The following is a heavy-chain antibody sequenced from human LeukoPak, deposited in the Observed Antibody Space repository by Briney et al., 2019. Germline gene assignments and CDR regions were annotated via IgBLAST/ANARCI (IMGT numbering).Heavy chain of an antibody. Sequence: SETLSLTCTVSGGSISSSSYYWGWIRQPPGRGLEWIGSIYYSGSTYYNPSLKSRVTISVDTSKNQFSLKLSSVTAADTAVYYCVRHGLIVGATTDWFDPWGQGTLVTVSS. CDR1: GGSISSSSYY. CDR2: IYYSGST. CDR3: VRHGLIVGATTDWFDP. D-gene: IGHD1-26*01. V-gene: IGHV4-39*01. J-gene: IGHJ5*02.